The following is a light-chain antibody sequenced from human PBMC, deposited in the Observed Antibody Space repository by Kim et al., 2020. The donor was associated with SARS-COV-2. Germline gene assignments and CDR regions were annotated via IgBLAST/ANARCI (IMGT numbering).Light chain of an antibody. J-gene: IGLJ3*02. V-gene: IGLV3-19*01. Sequence: ALVQTVRITCQGDSLRTYYASWYQQKPGQAPILVFYCRNNRPSGIPDRFSGSSSGNTASLTVTGAQAVDEADYYCNSRDNSGDHVVFGGGTQLTVL. CDR1: SLRTYY. CDR3: NSRDNSGDHVV. CDR2: CRN.